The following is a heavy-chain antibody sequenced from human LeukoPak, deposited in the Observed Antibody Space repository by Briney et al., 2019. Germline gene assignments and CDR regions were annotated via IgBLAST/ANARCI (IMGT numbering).Heavy chain of an antibody. J-gene: IGHJ3*02. CDR3: ARRRIVGATHDAFDI. CDR1: GGSISSSSYY. D-gene: IGHD1-26*01. CDR2: IYYSGST. V-gene: IGHV4-39*01. Sequence: SETLSLTCTVSGGSISSSSYYWGWIGQPPGKGLEWIGSIYYSGSTYYNPSLKRRVTISVDTSKNQFSLKLSSVTAADTAVYYCARRRIVGATHDAFDIWGQGTMVTVSS.